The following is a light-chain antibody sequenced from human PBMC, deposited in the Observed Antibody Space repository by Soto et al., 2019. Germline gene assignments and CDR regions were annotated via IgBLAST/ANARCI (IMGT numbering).Light chain of an antibody. CDR1: QSVFYSSNNDNY. CDR3: QQYFSTPYT. J-gene: IGKJ2*01. V-gene: IGKV4-1*01. Sequence: DIVLTQSPDYLAVSLGERATINCKSSQSVFYSSNNDNYLAWYQQKPGQPPKLLIYWASTRESGVPERFSGSGSGTDFTLTISSLQTEDVAVYYCQQYFSTPYTFGQGTKLEI. CDR2: WAS.